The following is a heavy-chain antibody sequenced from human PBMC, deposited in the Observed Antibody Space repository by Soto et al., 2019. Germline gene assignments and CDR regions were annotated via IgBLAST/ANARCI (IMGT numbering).Heavy chain of an antibody. Sequence: SETLSLTCTVSGGSISSYYWSWIRQPPGKGLEWIGYIYYSGSTNYNPSLKSRVTISVDTSKNQFSLKLSSVTAADTAVYYCARGVAFFDYWGQGTLVTVSS. J-gene: IGHJ4*02. CDR3: ARGVAFFDY. CDR2: IYYSGST. V-gene: IGHV4-59*01. CDR1: GGSISSYY. D-gene: IGHD5-12*01.